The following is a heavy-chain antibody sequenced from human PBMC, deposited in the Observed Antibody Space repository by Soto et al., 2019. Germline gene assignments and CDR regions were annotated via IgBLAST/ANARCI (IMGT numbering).Heavy chain of an antibody. CDR2: INPNSGDT. Sequence: GDSVKVSCKASGYIFTGYYMHWVLQAPGQGLDWMGWINPNSGDTNYTQKFQGWVTMTRDTSISTAYMELSRLRSDDTAVYYCATSRISIAVAGETEYYFDYWGQGTPVTVSS. CDR1: GYIFTGYY. V-gene: IGHV1-2*04. J-gene: IGHJ4*02. CDR3: ATSRISIAVAGETEYYFDY. D-gene: IGHD6-19*01.